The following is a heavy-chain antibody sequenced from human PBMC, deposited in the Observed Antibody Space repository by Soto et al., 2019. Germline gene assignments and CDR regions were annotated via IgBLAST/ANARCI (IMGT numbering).Heavy chain of an antibody. J-gene: IGHJ4*02. Sequence: QVQLQQWGAGLLKPSETLSLTCAVYGGSFSGYYWSWIRQPPGKGLEWIGEINHSGSTNYNPSLKSRVTISVDTSKNQFSLKLSSVTDADTAVYYCARLFTRRKNFDYWGQGTLVTVSS. CDR3: ARLFTRRKNFDY. CDR1: GGSFSGYY. V-gene: IGHV4-34*01. D-gene: IGHD3-10*02. CDR2: INHSGST.